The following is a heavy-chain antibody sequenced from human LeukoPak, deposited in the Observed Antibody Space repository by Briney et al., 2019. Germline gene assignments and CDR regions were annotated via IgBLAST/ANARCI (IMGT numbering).Heavy chain of an antibody. Sequence: SETLSLTCIVSGGSISSISSNNYHWGWIRQPPGKGLEWIGSIYYSGNTYYSPSLKSRVTISVDTSKSQFSLKLSSVTAADTAVYYCARVFGPPTVPNFDYWGQGTLVTVSS. CDR2: IYYSGNT. J-gene: IGHJ4*02. CDR1: GGSISSISSNNYH. CDR3: ARVFGPPTVPNFDY. V-gene: IGHV4-39*01. D-gene: IGHD4-17*01.